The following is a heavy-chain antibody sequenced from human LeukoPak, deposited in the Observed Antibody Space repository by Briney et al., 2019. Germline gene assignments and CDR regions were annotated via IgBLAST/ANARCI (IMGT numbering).Heavy chain of an antibody. V-gene: IGHV4-39*02. D-gene: IGHD4-17*01. CDR2: ISSRGIT. CDR1: GGSISRSSYY. CDR3: ARHGGYGDPFDY. J-gene: IGHJ4*02. Sequence: SETLSLTCTVSGGSISRSSYYWGWIRQPPGTGLEWIGSISSRGITYYNPSLKSRVTISVDTSKNHFSLKLTSVTAADTAVYYCARHGGYGDPFDYWGQGTLVTVSS.